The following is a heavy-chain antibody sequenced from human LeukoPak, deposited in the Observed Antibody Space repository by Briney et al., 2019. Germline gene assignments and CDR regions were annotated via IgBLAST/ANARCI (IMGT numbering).Heavy chain of an antibody. CDR3: ARDRGYVIA. Sequence: SETLSLTCTVSGGSISSYYWSWIRQPPGKGLEWIGYIYYSGSTNYNPSLKSRVTMSVDTSKNQFSLKLSSVTAADTAVYYCARDRGYVIAWGQGTLVTVSS. V-gene: IGHV4-59*12. CDR2: IYYSGST. CDR1: GGSISSYY. J-gene: IGHJ5*02. D-gene: IGHD3-10*01.